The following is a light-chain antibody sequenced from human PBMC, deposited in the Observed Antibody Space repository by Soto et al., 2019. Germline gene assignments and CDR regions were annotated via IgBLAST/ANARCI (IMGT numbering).Light chain of an antibody. CDR1: QSVSSSY. J-gene: IGKJ1*01. CDR2: GAS. Sequence: EIVLTQSPGTLSLSPGERATLPCRASQSVSSSYLAWYQQKPGQAPRLLIYGASSRATGIPDRFSGGGSGTDFTLTISNVEPEDFAVYYCQQRSDWPWTFGQGTKVDNK. CDR3: QQRSDWPWT. V-gene: IGKV3D-20*02.